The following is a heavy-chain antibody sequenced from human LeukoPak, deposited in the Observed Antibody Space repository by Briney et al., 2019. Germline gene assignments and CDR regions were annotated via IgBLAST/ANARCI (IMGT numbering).Heavy chain of an antibody. V-gene: IGHV4-39*01. D-gene: IGHD3-10*01. Sequence: PSETLSLTCTVSGGSITSSNYYWGWIRQPPGEGLEWIGSFYYSGSTNYNPSLKSRVTISVDTPKNQFSLKLSSVTAADTAVYYCVYYYGSGSVEYWGQGTLVTVSS. CDR1: GGSITSSNYY. J-gene: IGHJ4*02. CDR2: FYYSGST. CDR3: VYYYGSGSVEY.